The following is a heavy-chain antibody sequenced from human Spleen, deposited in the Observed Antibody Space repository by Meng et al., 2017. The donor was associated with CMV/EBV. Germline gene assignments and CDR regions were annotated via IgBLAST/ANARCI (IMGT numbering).Heavy chain of an antibody. CDR3: ATTTEAYYSDHSYFYGMAV. V-gene: IGHV3-30-3*01. D-gene: IGHD3-22*01. CDR2: ILYDGSNK. J-gene: IGHJ6*02. CDR1: GFTFSSYA. Sequence: GGSLRLSCAASGFTFSSYAMHWVRQAPGKGLEWVAVILYDGSNKYYADSVKGRFIISRDNFENTLYLQMNSLRAEDTAVYYCATTTEAYYSDHSYFYGMAVWGQGTTVTVSS.